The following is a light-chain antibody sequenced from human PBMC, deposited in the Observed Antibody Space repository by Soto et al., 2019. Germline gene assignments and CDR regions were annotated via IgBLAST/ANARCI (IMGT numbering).Light chain of an antibody. Sequence: EIVFTQSPGTLSLSPGERATLSCRASQSVSSSYFAWYQQKPGQAPRLLIYGASSRATGIPDRFSGSGSGTDFTLTISRLEPEDFAVYYCQQYGSSITFGQGTRLEI. CDR1: QSVSSSY. V-gene: IGKV3-20*01. CDR3: QQYGSSIT. J-gene: IGKJ5*01. CDR2: GAS.